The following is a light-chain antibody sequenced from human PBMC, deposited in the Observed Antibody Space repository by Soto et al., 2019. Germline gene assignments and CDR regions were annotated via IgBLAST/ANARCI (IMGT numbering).Light chain of an antibody. CDR3: QQLNSYPLT. CDR2: AAS. CDR1: QGISRY. J-gene: IGKJ4*01. V-gene: IGKV1-9*01. Sequence: DIQWTQSPSFLSASVGNRVTITCRASQGISRYLPWYQQKPGKAPKLLIHAASTLQSGVPSRFSGSESGTDFTLTISSLQPEDFATYYCQQLNSYPLTFGGGTKV.